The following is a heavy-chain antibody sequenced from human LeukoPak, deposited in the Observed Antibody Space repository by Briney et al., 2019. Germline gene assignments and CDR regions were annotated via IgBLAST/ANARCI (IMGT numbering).Heavy chain of an antibody. J-gene: IGHJ4*02. CDR3: AKDDVDYGDYGVDY. D-gene: IGHD4-17*01. CDR2: ISGSGSST. CDR1: GFTFSNYA. V-gene: IGHV3-23*01. Sequence: GGSLRLSCAASGFTFSNYAMSWVRQAPGKGLEWVSGISGSGSSTYTADSLRGWFTISRDNSKKTLYLQMNSLRAEDTAVYYCAKDDVDYGDYGVDYWGQGTLVTVSS.